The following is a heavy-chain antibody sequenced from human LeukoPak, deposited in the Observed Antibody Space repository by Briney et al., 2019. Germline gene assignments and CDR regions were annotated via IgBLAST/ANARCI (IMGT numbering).Heavy chain of an antibody. CDR2: ISSSSSYI. CDR3: AKVDNMVRGIIAY. J-gene: IGHJ4*02. CDR1: GFTFSSYS. Sequence: GGSLRLSCAASGFTFSSYSMNWVRQAPGKGLEWVSSISSSSSYIYYADSVKGRFTISRDNAKNSLYLQMNSLRDDDTAVYYCAKVDNMVRGIIAYWGQGTLVTVSS. V-gene: IGHV3-21*04. D-gene: IGHD3-10*01.